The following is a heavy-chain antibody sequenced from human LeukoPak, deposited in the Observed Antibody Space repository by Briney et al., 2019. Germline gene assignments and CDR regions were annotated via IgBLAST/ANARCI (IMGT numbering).Heavy chain of an antibody. Sequence: GGSLRLSCAASGFTFSSYAMSWVRQAPGKGLEWVSAISGSGGSTYYADSVKGRFTISRDNSKNTLYLQMNSLRAEDTAVYYCARYSSGYYYFDYWGQGTQVTVSS. CDR2: ISGSGGST. V-gene: IGHV3-23*01. D-gene: IGHD3-22*01. CDR1: GFTFSSYA. J-gene: IGHJ4*02. CDR3: ARYSSGYYYFDY.